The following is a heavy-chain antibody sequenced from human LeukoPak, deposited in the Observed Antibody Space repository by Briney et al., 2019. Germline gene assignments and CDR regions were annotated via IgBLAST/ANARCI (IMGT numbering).Heavy chain of an antibody. V-gene: IGHV3-30*03. D-gene: IGHD2-2*01. CDR2: VSYDGSNK. CDR1: GFTFSSYG. J-gene: IGHJ3*02. CDR3: ATSIVVVPAATGGTDAFDI. Sequence: PGGSLRLSCAASGFTFSSYGMHWVRQAPGKGLEWVAVVSYDGSNKYYADSVKGRFTISRDNSKNTLYLQMNGLRAEDTAVYYCATSIVVVPAATGGTDAFDIWGQRTMVTVSS.